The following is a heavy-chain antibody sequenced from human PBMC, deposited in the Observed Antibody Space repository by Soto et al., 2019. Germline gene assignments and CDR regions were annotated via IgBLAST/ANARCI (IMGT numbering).Heavy chain of an antibody. CDR1: GFIFSSHG. CDR2: ISSDGTNK. V-gene: IGHV3-30*18. D-gene: IGHD6-6*01. J-gene: IGHJ5*02. CDR3: AKVPQYSSSSGS. Sequence: QVQLVESGGGVVQPGRSLRLSCAASGFIFSSHGMHWVRQAPGKGLEWVAAISSDGTNKNYADSVKGRFTISRDNSKNTLYLQMNSLRAEDTAMYYCAKVPQYSSSSGSWGEGTLVTVCS.